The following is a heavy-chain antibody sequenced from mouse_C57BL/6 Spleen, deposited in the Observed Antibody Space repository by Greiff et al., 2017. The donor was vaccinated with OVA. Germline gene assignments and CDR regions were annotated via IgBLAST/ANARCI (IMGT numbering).Heavy chain of an antibody. V-gene: IGHV1-55*01. CDR3: ARRGIIYDGSFNY. D-gene: IGHD2-3*01. Sequence: QVQLQQPGAELVKPGASVKMSCKASGYTFTSYWITWVKQRPGQGLEWIGDIYPGSGSTNYNEKFKSKATLTVDTSSSTAYMQLSSLTSEDSAVYYCARRGIIYDGSFNYWGQGTTLTVSS. CDR2: IYPGSGST. J-gene: IGHJ2*01. CDR1: GYTFTSYW.